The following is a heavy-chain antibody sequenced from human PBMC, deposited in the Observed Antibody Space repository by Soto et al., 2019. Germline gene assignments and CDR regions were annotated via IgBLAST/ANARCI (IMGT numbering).Heavy chain of an antibody. CDR1: GFTFSNND. V-gene: IGHV3-33*01. D-gene: IGHD3-10*01. CDR3: ARDASRFALFYFDY. Sequence: QVQLVESGGGVVQPGRSLRLSCTVSGFTFSNNDMQWVRQAPGKGLEWVAGISYDGSKEYYGDSVKGRFIISRDNSKDTLHLQMNSLRVEDGAVYFCARDASRFALFYFDYWGQGTLVTVSS. CDR2: ISYDGSKE. J-gene: IGHJ4*02.